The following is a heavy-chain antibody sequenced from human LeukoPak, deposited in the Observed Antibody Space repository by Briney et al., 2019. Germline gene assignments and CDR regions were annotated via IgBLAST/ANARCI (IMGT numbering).Heavy chain of an antibody. CDR3: ARVEMATMETDY. Sequence: SVKVSCKASGGTFSSYAISWVRQAPGQGLEWMGRIIPILGIANYAQKFQGRVTITADKSTSTAYMELNSLRSEDTAVYYCARVEMATMETDYWGQGTLVTVSS. J-gene: IGHJ4*02. V-gene: IGHV1-69*04. CDR2: IIPILGIA. CDR1: GGTFSSYA. D-gene: IGHD5-24*01.